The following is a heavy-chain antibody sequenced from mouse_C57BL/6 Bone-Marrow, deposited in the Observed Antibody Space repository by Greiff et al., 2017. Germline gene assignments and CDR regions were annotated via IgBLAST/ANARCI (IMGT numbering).Heavy chain of an antibody. CDR1: GYAFTNYL. CDR3: ARFYYYGSSLFDY. V-gene: IGHV1-54*01. D-gene: IGHD1-1*01. CDR2: INPGSGGT. Sequence: QVQLKESGAELVRPGTSVTVSCKASGYAFTNYLIEWVKQRPGQGLEWIGVINPGSGGTNYNEKFKGKATLTADKSSSTAYMQLSSLTSEDSAVYFCARFYYYGSSLFDYWGQGTTLTGSS. J-gene: IGHJ2*01.